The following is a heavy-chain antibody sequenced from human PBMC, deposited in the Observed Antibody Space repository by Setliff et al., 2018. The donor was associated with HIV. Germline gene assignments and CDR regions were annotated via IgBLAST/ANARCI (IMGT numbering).Heavy chain of an antibody. CDR2: TSSSGDYI. J-gene: IGHJ4*02. CDR1: GFTFSSSS. V-gene: IGHV3-21*04. CDR3: AKVGA. Sequence: PGGSLRLSCAASGFTFSSSSMNWARQAPGKGLEWVSSTSSSGDYIHTADSLKGRFTISRDNTKRSLYLQMNSLRAEDTAVYYCAKVGAWGQGTLVTVSS.